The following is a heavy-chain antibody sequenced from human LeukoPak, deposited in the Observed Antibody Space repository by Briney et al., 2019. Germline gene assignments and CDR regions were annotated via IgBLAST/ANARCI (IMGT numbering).Heavy chain of an antibody. V-gene: IGHV4-34*01. CDR2: INHSGST. J-gene: IGHJ4*02. D-gene: IGHD3-22*01. Sequence: PSETLSLTCAVYGGSFSGYYWSWIRQPPGKGLEWIGEINHSGSTNYNPSLKSRVTISVDTSKNQFSLKLSSVTAADTAVYYCARAPRFTMIVVVTRYYFDYWGQGTLVTVSS. CDR3: ARAPRFTMIVVVTRYYFDY. CDR1: GGSFSGYY.